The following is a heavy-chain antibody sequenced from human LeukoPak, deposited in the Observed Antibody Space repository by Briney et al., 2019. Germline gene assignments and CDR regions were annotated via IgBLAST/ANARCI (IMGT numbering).Heavy chain of an antibody. D-gene: IGHD3-10*01. J-gene: IGHJ6*03. CDR1: GYTFTDYY. CDR2: INPNSGGT. V-gene: IGHV1-2*02. Sequence: ASVKVSCKASGYTFTDYYMHWVRQAPGQGLEWMGWINPNSGGTNYAQKFQGRVTMTRDTSISTAYMELSRLRSDDTAVYYCARDYGSGRSYYYYYYYMDVWGKGTTVTVSS. CDR3: ARDYGSGRSYYYYYYYMDV.